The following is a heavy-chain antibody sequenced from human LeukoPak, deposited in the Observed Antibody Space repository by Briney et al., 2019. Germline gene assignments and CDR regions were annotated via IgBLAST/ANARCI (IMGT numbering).Heavy chain of an antibody. J-gene: IGHJ6*03. CDR2: IYYSGST. CDR1: GGSISSSSYY. V-gene: IGHV4-39*07. Sequence: SETLSLTCTVSGGSISSSSYYWGWIRQPPGKGLEWIGSIYYSGSTYYNPSLKSRVTISVDTSKNQFSLKLSSVTAADTAAYYCARGYCSGGSCYRLYYYYYYMDVWGKGTTVTVSS. D-gene: IGHD2-15*01. CDR3: ARGYCSGGSCYRLYYYYYYMDV.